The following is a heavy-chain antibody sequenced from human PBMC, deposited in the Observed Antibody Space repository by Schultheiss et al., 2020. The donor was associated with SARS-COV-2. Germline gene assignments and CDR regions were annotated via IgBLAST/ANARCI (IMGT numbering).Heavy chain of an antibody. D-gene: IGHD5-12*01. V-gene: IGHV4-59*12. CDR1: GGSFSGYY. Sequence: SETLSLTCAVYGGSFSGYYWSWIRQPPGKGLEWIGYIYYSGSTNYNPSLKSRVTISVDTSKNQFSLKLSSVTAADTAVYYCARVGATIIYYGMDVWGQGTTVTVSS. J-gene: IGHJ6*02. CDR2: IYYSGST. CDR3: ARVGATIIYYGMDV.